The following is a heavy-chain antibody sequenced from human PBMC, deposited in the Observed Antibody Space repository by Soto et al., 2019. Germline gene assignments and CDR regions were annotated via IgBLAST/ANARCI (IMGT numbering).Heavy chain of an antibody. CDR1: GFTVTSTY. CDR3: AILSN. D-gene: IGHD6-6*01. V-gene: IGHV3-53*01. Sequence: PGGTLRLSCAASGFTVTSTYINWVRQAPGQGLERVSIIYSDGTTSYADSVKGRFTISRDNFKNTLHLQMNSLIAEDTAVYYCAILSNWGQRTLVTVSS. J-gene: IGHJ4*02. CDR2: IYSDGTT.